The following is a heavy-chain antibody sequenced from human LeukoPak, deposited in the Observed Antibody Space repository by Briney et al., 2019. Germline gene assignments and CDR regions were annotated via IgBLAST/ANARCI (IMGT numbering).Heavy chain of an antibody. V-gene: IGHV3-11*04. CDR2: ISSSGSTI. J-gene: IGHJ4*02. D-gene: IGHD6-19*01. CDR3: ARDIISSGWTRYFDY. CDR1: GFTFSDYY. Sequence: GGSLRLSCAASGFTFSDYYMSWIRQAPGKGLEWVSYISSSGSTIYYADSVKGRFTISRDNAKNSLYLQMNSLRAEDTAVYYCARDIISSGWTRYFDYWGQGTLVTVSS.